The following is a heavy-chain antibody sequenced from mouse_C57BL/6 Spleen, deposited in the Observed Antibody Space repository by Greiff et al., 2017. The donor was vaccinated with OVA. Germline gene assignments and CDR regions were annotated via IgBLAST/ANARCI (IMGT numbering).Heavy chain of an antibody. CDR3: ARRNGDGGFAY. Sequence: QVQLQQPGAELVRPGSSVKLSCKASGYTFTSYWMHWVKQRPIQGLEWIGNIDPSDSETHYNQQFKDKATLTVDKSSSTAYMQLSSLTSEDSAVYDCARRNGDGGFAYWGQGTLVTVSA. V-gene: IGHV1-52*01. CDR2: IDPSDSET. CDR1: GYTFTSYW. D-gene: IGHD4-1*01. J-gene: IGHJ3*01.